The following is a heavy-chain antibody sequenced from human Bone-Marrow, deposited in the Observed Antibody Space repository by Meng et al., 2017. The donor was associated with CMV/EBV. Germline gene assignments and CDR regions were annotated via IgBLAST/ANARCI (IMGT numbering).Heavy chain of an antibody. V-gene: IGHV3-23*01. Sequence: GGSLRLSCAASGFTVSSNYMSWVRQAPGKGLEWVSAISGSGGSTYYADSVKGRFTISRDNSKNTLYLQMNSLRAEDTAVYYCAKDSLGGSSWYGGWFDPWGQGTLVTVSS. CDR1: GFTVSSNY. CDR3: AKDSLGGSSWYGGWFDP. CDR2: ISGSGGST. D-gene: IGHD6-13*01. J-gene: IGHJ5*02.